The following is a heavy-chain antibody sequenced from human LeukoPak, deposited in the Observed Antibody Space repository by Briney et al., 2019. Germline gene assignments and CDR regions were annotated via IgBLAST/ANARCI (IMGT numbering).Heavy chain of an antibody. Sequence: ASVKVSCKASGYTFTSYDINWVRQATGQGLEWMGWMNPNSGNTGYAQKFQGRVTMTRDTSISTAYMELSRLRSDDTAVYYCARALTTVTTSPPDYWGQGTLVTVSS. D-gene: IGHD4-17*01. V-gene: IGHV1-8*01. CDR2: MNPNSGNT. CDR3: ARALTTVTTSPPDY. J-gene: IGHJ4*02. CDR1: GYTFTSYD.